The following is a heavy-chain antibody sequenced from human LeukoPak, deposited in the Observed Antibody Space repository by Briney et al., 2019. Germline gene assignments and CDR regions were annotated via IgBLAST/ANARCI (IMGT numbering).Heavy chain of an antibody. V-gene: IGHV3-23*01. CDR1: GLTFSSYA. CDR2: ISGIGDNT. CDR3: AKDLGQAGTGFFDAFDI. D-gene: IGHD6-13*01. J-gene: IGHJ3*02. Sequence: GGSLRLSCAASGLTFSSYAMSWVRQALGKGLEWVSSISGIGDNTYSADSVKGRFTISRDNSKNTLYLQMNSLRAEDTAVYYCAKDLGQAGTGFFDAFDIWGQGTMVTVSS.